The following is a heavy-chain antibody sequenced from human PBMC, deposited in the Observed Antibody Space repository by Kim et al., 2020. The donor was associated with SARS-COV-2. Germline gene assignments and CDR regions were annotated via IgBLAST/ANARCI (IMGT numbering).Heavy chain of an antibody. CDR1: GFTFSSYW. CDR3: ARGVGYDFWSGYYTYYYYGMDV. CDR2: IKQDGSEK. D-gene: IGHD3-3*01. J-gene: IGHJ6*02. V-gene: IGHV3-7*03. Sequence: GGSLRLSCAASGFTFSSYWMSWVRQAPGKGLEWVANIKQDGSEKYYVDSVKGRFTISRDNAKNSLYLQMNSLRAEDTAVYYCARGVGYDFWSGYYTYYYYGMDVWGQGTTVTVSS.